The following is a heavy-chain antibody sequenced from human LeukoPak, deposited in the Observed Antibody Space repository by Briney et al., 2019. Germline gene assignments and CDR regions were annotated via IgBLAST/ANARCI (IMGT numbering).Heavy chain of an antibody. CDR1: GFTFSSYA. D-gene: IGHD2-2*01. CDR2: ISYDGRNK. CDR3: ARDIDQTLDY. Sequence: QPGRSLRLSRSASGFTFSSYAMRWVRQAPGKGLVWVAVISYDGRNKYYADSVKGRFTISRDNSKNTLYLQMNSLRAEDTAVYYCARDIDQTLDYWGQGTLVTVSS. J-gene: IGHJ4*02. V-gene: IGHV3-30*04.